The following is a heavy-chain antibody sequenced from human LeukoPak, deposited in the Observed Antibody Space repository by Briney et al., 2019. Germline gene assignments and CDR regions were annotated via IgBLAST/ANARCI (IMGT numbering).Heavy chain of an antibody. J-gene: IGHJ5*02. D-gene: IGHD3-10*01. CDR1: GGSISSYY. CDR3: ARQKTLWDYGSGTHAPRKWFDP. CDR2: IYYSGST. V-gene: IGHV4-59*08. Sequence: PSETLSLTRTVSGGSISSYYWSWIRQPPGKGLEWIGYIYYSGSTNYNPSLKSRVTISVDTSKNQFSLKLSSVTAADTAVYYCARQKTLWDYGSGTHAPRKWFDPWGQGTLVTVSS.